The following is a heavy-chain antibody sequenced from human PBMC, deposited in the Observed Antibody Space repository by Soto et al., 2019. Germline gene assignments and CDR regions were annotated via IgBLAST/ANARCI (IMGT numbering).Heavy chain of an antibody. CDR2: IYYSGST. V-gene: IGHV4-61*01. J-gene: IGHJ4*02. CDR1: GGSVISGSYY. CDR3: AGVWSGYHGGFDY. D-gene: IGHD3-3*01. Sequence: PSETLSLTCTVSGGSVISGSYYFGCMGQAPGKGLELIGYIYYSGSTNYNPSLKSRATISVDTSKNQFSLKLSSVTAADTAVYYCAGVWSGYHGGFDYWGQGTLVTVSS.